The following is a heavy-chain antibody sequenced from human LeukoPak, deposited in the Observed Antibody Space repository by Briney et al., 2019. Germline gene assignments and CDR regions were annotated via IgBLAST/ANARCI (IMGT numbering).Heavy chain of an antibody. CDR3: ARGKEVVPAAGNWFDP. CDR2: ISGSGGST. Sequence: GGSLRLSCAASGFTFSSYAMSWVRQAPGKGLEWVSAISGSGGSTYYADSVKGQFTISRDNSKNTLYLQMNSLRAEDTAVYYCARGKEVVPAAGNWFDPWGQGTLVTVSS. V-gene: IGHV3-23*01. CDR1: GFTFSSYA. D-gene: IGHD2-2*01. J-gene: IGHJ5*02.